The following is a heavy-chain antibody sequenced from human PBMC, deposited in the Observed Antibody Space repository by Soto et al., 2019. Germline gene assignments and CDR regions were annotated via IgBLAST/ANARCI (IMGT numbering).Heavy chain of an antibody. CDR1: GGSISSYY. V-gene: IGHV4-59*01. Sequence: RSLTCPVSGGSISSYYWSWIRQPPGKGLEWIGYIYYSGSTNYNPSLKSRVTISVDTSKNQFSLKLSSVTAADTAVYYCARDQPTGYYYYGMEVWGKGTKVTVSS. CDR3: ARDQPTGYYYYGMEV. CDR2: IYYSGST. J-gene: IGHJ6*04.